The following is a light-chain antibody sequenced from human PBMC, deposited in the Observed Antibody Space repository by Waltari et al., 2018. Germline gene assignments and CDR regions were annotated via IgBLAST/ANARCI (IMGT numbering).Light chain of an antibody. CDR3: ESLDDSLNGRL. V-gene: IGLV1-44*01. Sequence: QSVLTQPPSASGTPGQRVTISCSGSTSNIGSNSVKWYQQFPGAVPKRPVYNNDQLPSGVPDRFSVSRSGTSAALAISGLQSEDEADYYCESLDDSLNGRLFGGGTALTVL. CDR1: TSNIGSNS. J-gene: IGLJ3*02. CDR2: NND.